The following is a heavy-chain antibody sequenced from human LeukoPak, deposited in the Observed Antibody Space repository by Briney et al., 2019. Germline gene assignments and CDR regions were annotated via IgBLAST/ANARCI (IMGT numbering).Heavy chain of an antibody. V-gene: IGHV1-18*01. J-gene: IGHJ4*02. CDR3: ARDIYQFWAAGPLDKLLPQGGAFDY. CDR1: GYTFTSYG. Sequence: ASVKVSCKASGYTFTSYGISWVRQAPGQGLEWMGWISAYNGNTNYAQKLQGRVTMTTDTSTSTAYMELRSLRSDDTAVYYCARDIYQFWAAGPLDKLLPQGGAFDYWGQGTLVTVSS. D-gene: IGHD2-15*01. CDR2: ISAYNGNT.